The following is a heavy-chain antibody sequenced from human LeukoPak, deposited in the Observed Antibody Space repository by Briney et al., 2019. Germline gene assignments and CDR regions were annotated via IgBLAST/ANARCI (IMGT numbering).Heavy chain of an antibody. CDR1: GFTFSSYA. CDR2: ISGSGGST. V-gene: IGHV3-23*01. CDR3: AKTNYFGSILCWFDP. J-gene: IGHJ5*02. Sequence: PGGSLRLFCAASGFTFSSYAMSWVRQAPGKGLEWVSAISGSGGSTYYADSVKGRFTISRDNSKNTLYLQMNSLRAEDTAVYYCAKTNYFGSILCWFDPWGQGTLVTVSS. D-gene: IGHD3-10*01.